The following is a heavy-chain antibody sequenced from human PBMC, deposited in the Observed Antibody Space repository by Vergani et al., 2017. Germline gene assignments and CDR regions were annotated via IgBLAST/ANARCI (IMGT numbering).Heavy chain of an antibody. CDR1: GGSISSYY. J-gene: IGHJ5*02. D-gene: IGHD3-10*01. CDR2: IYYSGST. V-gene: IGHV4-59*01. Sequence: QVQLQESGPGLVKPSETLSLTCTVSGGSISSYYWSWIRQPPGKGLEWIGYIYYSGSTNYNPSLKSRVTISVDTSKNQFSLKLCSVTAADTAVYYCAREVVTMVRGVIVYWFDPWGQGTLVTVSS. CDR3: AREVVTMVRGVIVYWFDP.